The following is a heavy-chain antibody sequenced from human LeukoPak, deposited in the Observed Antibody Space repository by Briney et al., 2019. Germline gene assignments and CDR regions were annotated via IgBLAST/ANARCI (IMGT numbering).Heavy chain of an antibody. CDR2: IGTAGDT. CDR1: GFTFSNFD. J-gene: IGHJ3*02. Sequence: GGSLRLSCATSGFTFSNFDLHWVRQATGEGLEWVSAIGTAGDTYYPDSVKGRFTISRDNAKSSFYLQMDNLRPGDTAVYYCSRGGAPAGYAYDIWGHGTVVTVSS. CDR3: SRGGAPAGYAYDI. D-gene: IGHD6-13*01. V-gene: IGHV3-13*01.